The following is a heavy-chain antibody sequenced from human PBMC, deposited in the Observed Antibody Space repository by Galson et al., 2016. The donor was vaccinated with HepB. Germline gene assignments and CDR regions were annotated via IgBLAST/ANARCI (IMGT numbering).Heavy chain of an antibody. Sequence: SVKVSCKASGGTFNRYAISWVRQAPGQGLQWIGGIIPIFGTAKYAEEFQGRVTITADGSTSTAYMELSSLRSEDTAVYYCARDQRITISGGYYDYWDQGTLVTVSS. J-gene: IGHJ4*02. CDR3: ARDQRITISGGYYDY. CDR2: IIPIFGTA. CDR1: GGTFNRYA. D-gene: IGHD3-3*01. V-gene: IGHV1-69*13.